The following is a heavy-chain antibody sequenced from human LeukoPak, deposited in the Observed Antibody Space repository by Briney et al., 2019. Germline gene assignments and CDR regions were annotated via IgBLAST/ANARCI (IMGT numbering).Heavy chain of an antibody. D-gene: IGHD2-15*01. Sequence: SETLSLTCSVSGGTINSYYWSWIRQTPGKGLEWIAYIYSSGSTNYNPSLKSRVTISVDTSKNQFSLNLSSVTAADTAVYYCARTTSDGHFDYWGQGTLVTVSS. CDR1: GGTINSYY. CDR3: ARTTSDGHFDY. CDR2: IYSSGST. V-gene: IGHV4-59*08. J-gene: IGHJ4*02.